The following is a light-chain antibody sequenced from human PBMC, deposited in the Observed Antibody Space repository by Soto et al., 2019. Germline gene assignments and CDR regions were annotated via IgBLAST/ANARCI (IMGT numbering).Light chain of an antibody. CDR1: NSNIGSNY. CDR3: SAWDDSLRGRA. J-gene: IGLJ2*01. V-gene: IGLV1-47*01. CDR2: KNN. Sequence: QSVLTQSPSTSGTAGQRVSISCSGGNSNIGSNYVYWYQQLPGTAPRLLIYKNNRRPSGVPDRFSGSKSGTSASLAITGLRSEDEADYYCSAWDDSLRGRAFGGGTQLTVL.